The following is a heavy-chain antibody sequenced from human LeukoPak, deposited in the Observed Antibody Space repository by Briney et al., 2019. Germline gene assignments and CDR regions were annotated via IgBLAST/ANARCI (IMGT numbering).Heavy chain of an antibody. D-gene: IGHD3-3*01. Sequence: PSQTLSLTCTVSGGSVSSGDYYWSWIRHPPGKGLEWIGYIYYSGNTYYNPSLKSRVTISVDTSKNQFSLKLSSVTAADTAVYYSAREFVDDLWNCYFGGRFDPWGQGTLVTVSS. J-gene: IGHJ5*02. CDR3: AREFVDDLWNCYFGGRFDP. CDR1: GGSVSSGDYY. CDR2: IYYSGNT. V-gene: IGHV4-30-4*08.